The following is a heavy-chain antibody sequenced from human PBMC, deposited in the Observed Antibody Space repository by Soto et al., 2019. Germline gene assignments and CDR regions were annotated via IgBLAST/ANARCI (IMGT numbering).Heavy chain of an antibody. Sequence: ASVKVSCKASGYTFTSYAMHWVRQAPGQRLEWMGWINAGNGNTKYSQKFQGRVTITRDTSASTAYMGLSSLRSEDTAVYYCARDPYSSGWYGAFDPWGQGTLVTVSS. J-gene: IGHJ5*02. V-gene: IGHV1-3*01. CDR3: ARDPYSSGWYGAFDP. CDR1: GYTFTSYA. D-gene: IGHD6-19*01. CDR2: INAGNGNT.